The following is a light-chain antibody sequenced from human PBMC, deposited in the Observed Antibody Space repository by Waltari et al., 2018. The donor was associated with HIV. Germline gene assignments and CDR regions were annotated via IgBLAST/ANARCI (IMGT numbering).Light chain of an antibody. CDR3: SAYAGSNNWV. CDR1: ISDVVGYNY. CDR2: EAT. Sequence: QSALTQPPSASGSPGQSVTISCSGTISDVVGYNYVSWYQQYPGKAPKLMIYEATKRPSGVPDRCSGSKSDNTASLTVSWLQAEDEADYYCSAYAGSNNWVFGGGTKLTVL. J-gene: IGLJ3*02. V-gene: IGLV2-8*01.